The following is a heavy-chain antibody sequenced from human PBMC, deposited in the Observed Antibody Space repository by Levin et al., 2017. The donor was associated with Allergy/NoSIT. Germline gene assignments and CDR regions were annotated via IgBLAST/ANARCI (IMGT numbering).Heavy chain of an antibody. D-gene: IGHD2-2*01. CDR2: INPSGGST. Sequence: GESLKISCKASGYTFTNYYMHWVRQAPGQGLEWMGIINPSGGSTTYAQKFQGRVTMTRDTSTSTVYMELSSLRSEDTAVYYCARDRDGYQLLFYFDYWGQGTLVTVSS. CDR1: GYTFTNYY. V-gene: IGHV1-46*01. CDR3: ARDRDGYQLLFYFDY. J-gene: IGHJ4*02.